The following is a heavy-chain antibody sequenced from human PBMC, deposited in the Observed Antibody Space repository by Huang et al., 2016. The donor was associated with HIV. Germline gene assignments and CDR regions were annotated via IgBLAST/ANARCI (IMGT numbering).Heavy chain of an antibody. V-gene: IGHV3-11*04. CDR3: ARMQYSNGWYYFDY. CDR1: GFIFSDYY. CDR2: ITSSGSKM. J-gene: IGHJ4*02. D-gene: IGHD6-19*01. Sequence: QVQLVESGGDLVKPGGSLRLSCAASGFIFSDYYMIWIRQAPGKGVEDVSDITSSGSKMHYVDSVKGRFTISRDSANDSVFLQMHSLRAEDTAIYYCARMQYSNGWYYFDYWGPGTLVTVSS.